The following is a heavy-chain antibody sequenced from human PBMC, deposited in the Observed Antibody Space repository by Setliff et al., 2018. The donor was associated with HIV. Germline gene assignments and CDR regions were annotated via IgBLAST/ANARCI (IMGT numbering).Heavy chain of an antibody. J-gene: IGHJ4*02. Sequence: PSETLSLTCTVSGGSINSSTYYWGWIRQPPGKGLEWVGSFYYSGRTYYSPSLRSRVTISVDTSKNQFSLKLNSVTAADTAIYYCARAGMGALRSLFDYWGQGTLVTVSS. D-gene: IGHD1-26*01. V-gene: IGHV4-39*01. CDR1: GGSINSSTYY. CDR2: FYYSGRT. CDR3: ARAGMGALRSLFDY.